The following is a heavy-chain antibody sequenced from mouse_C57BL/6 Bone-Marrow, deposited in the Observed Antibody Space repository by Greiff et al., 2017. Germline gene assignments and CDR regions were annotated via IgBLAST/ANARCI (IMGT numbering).Heavy chain of an antibody. V-gene: IGHV5-15*01. CDR1: GFTFSDYG. CDR3: ATQTAYYSSAMDY. Sequence: EVMLLEPGAGLVQPGASLKLSCAASGFTFSDYGMAWVRQAPRQGPEWVAFIGNLAYCINYADTLTGRFTISRENSKNTLYLEMSSLRSEDTAMYYCATQTAYYSSAMDYWGQGTSVTVSS. D-gene: IGHD1-1*01. J-gene: IGHJ4*01. CDR2: IGNLAYCI.